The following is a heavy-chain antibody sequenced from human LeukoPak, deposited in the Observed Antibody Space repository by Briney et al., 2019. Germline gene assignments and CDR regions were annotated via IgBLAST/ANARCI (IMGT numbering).Heavy chain of an antibody. Sequence: ASVKVSCKASGYTFTGYYMHWVRQAPGQGLEWMGWINPNSGGTNYAQKFQGRVTTTRDTSISTAYMELSRLRSDDTAVYYCAGYYYDSSGYYYYDYWGQGTLVTVSS. CDR1: GYTFTGYY. V-gene: IGHV1-2*02. J-gene: IGHJ4*02. D-gene: IGHD3-22*01. CDR3: AGYYYDSSGYYYYDY. CDR2: INPNSGGT.